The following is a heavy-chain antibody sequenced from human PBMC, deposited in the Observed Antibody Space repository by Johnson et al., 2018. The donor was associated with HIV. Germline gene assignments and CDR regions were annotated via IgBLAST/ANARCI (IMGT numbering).Heavy chain of an antibody. CDR2: IQEDGGEQ. CDR1: GFTFNFHW. D-gene: IGHD3-10*01. V-gene: IGHV3-7*05. J-gene: IGHJ3*02. CDR3: ARESGHFGVSAFDM. Sequence: VQLVESGGGLVQPGGSRRLSCAGSGFTFNFHWMTWVRQDPGKGLEWVAIIQEDGGEQYYVDSVNGRFTLSRDNAHNLLYLQMSSLRVEDTAVYYCARESGHFGVSAFDMWGQGTMVTVSS.